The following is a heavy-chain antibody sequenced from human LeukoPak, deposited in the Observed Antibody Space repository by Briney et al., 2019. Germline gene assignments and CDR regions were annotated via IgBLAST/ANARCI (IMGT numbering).Heavy chain of an antibody. D-gene: IGHD6-6*01. Sequence: GASVKVSCKASGYTFTTYGINWVRQAPGQGLEWMGWISAYNGNTNYAQNLQGRVTLTTDTSASTAYMELRSLRSDDTAVYYCARDRIAARPGWFDPWGQGTLVIVSS. CDR2: ISAYNGNT. CDR1: GYTFTTYG. CDR3: ARDRIAARPGWFDP. V-gene: IGHV1-18*01. J-gene: IGHJ5*02.